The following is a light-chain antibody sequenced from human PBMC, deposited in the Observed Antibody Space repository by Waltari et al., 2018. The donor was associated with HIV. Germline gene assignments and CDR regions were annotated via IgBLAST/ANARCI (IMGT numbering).Light chain of an antibody. CDR2: EVN. V-gene: IGLV2-8*01. CDR3: SSYVGNNIYV. Sequence: QSALTQPPSASGSPGPSVTISCIGPSSDVGTSNYASWSQNHPGRAPKPMIFEVNQRASGVPDRFSASRSGNTAYLTVSGLQPEDEADYYCSSYVGNNIYVFGTGTKVTVL. J-gene: IGLJ1*01. CDR1: SSDVGTSNY.